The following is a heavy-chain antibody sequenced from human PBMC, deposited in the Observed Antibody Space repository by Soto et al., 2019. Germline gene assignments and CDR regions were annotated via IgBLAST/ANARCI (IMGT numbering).Heavy chain of an antibody. J-gene: IGHJ6*02. CDR2: IYYSGST. CDR3: ARETMVRGVNLGDYYYGMDV. Sequence: SETLSLTCTVSGGSISSGGYYWSWIRQHPGKGLEWIGYIYYSGSTYYNPSLKSRVTISVDTSKNQFSLKLSSVTAADTAVYYCARETMVRGVNLGDYYYGMDVWGQGTTVTVPS. CDR1: GGSISSGGYY. D-gene: IGHD3-10*01. V-gene: IGHV4-31*03.